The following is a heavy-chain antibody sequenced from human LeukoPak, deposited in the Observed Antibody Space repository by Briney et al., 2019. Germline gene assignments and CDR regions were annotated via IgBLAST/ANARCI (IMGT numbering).Heavy chain of an antibody. CDR1: GYTFTGYY. D-gene: IGHD6-6*01. Sequence: ASVKVSCKASGYTFTGYYMHWVRQAPGQGLEWMGWINPNSGGTNYAQKFQGRFTMTRDTSISTAYMELSRLRSDDTAVYYCAREASRGWQLVEGYWGQGTLVTVSS. CDR2: INPNSGGT. V-gene: IGHV1-2*02. CDR3: AREASRGWQLVEGY. J-gene: IGHJ4*02.